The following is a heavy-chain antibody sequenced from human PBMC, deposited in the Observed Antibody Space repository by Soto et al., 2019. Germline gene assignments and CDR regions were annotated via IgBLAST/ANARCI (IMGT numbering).Heavy chain of an antibody. D-gene: IGHD6-13*01. Sequence: GGSLRLSCAASGFAFDDYAMHWVRQAPGKGLEWVSGISWNSGSIGYADSVKGRFTISRDNAKNSLYLQMNSLRAEGTALYYCAKDKGGIAAVGGWFDPWGQGTLVTVSS. V-gene: IGHV3-9*01. CDR1: GFAFDDYA. J-gene: IGHJ5*02. CDR2: ISWNSGSI. CDR3: AKDKGGIAAVGGWFDP.